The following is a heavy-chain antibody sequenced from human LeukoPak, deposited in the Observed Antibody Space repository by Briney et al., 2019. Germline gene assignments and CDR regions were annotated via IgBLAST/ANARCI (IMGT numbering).Heavy chain of an antibody. CDR3: AVLLVVVAATPDY. CDR2: ISSSGSTI. CDR1: GFTFSDYY. D-gene: IGHD2-15*01. V-gene: IGHV3-11*04. J-gene: IGHJ4*02. Sequence: GGSLRLSCAASGFTFSDYYMSWIRQAPGKGLEWVSYISSSGSTIYYADSVKGRYTISRDNAKNSLYLQMNSLRAEDTAVYYCAVLLVVVAATPDYWGQGTLVTVSS.